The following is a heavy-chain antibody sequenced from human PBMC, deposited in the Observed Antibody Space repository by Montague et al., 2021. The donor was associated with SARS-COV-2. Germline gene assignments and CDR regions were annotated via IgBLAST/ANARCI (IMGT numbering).Heavy chain of an antibody. D-gene: IGHD4-11*01. CDR3: AASGRRGYSNPFHH. CDR1: SSSVRSYY. CDR2: IYDSGST. V-gene: IGHV4-59*02. Sequence: SETLSLTCIVSSSSVRSYYWSWIRQPPGKGLEWIGYIYDSGSTYYKPSLTSRVSISMDTSKNAFSLSLHSVTAADTAVYFCAASGRRGYSNPFHHCGRGSLVTVSS. J-gene: IGHJ4*02.